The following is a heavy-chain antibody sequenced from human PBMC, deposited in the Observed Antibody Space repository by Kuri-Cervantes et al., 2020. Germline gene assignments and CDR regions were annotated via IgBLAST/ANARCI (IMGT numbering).Heavy chain of an antibody. CDR2: IKQDGSEK. J-gene: IGHJ4*02. V-gene: IGHV3-7*02. D-gene: IGHD2-2*01. CDR3: AGTEGYCTSTRCYKYSFAY. Sequence: GGSLRLSCAASGFTFSSYWMSWVRQAPGKGLEWVANIKQDGSEKYYVDSVKGRFTISRDNAKNSLYLQMDSLRAEDTAVYYCAGTEGYCTSTRCYKYSFAYWGQGTLVTVSS. CDR1: GFTFSSYW.